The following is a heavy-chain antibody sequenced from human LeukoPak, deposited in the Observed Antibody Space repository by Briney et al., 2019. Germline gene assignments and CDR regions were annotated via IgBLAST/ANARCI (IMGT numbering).Heavy chain of an antibody. CDR2: INPSGGST. CDR1: GYTSTSYY. CDR3: ARSNNWNYEENWFDP. Sequence: ASVKVSCKASGYTSTSYYMHWVRQAPGQGLEWMGIINPSGGSTSYAQKFQGRVTMTRDTSTSTVYMELSSLRSEDTAVYYCARSNNWNYEENWFDPWGQGTLVTVSS. V-gene: IGHV1-46*01. D-gene: IGHD1-7*01. J-gene: IGHJ5*02.